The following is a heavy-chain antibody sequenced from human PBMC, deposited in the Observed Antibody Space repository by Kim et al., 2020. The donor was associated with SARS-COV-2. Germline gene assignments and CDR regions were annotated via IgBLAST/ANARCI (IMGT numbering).Heavy chain of an antibody. J-gene: IGHJ4*02. CDR1: GGSFSGYY. Sequence: SETLSLTCAVYGGSFSGYYWSWIRQPPGKGLEWIGEINHSGSTNYNPSLKSRVTISVDTSKNQFSLKLSSVTAADTAVYYCARGGPPGYSSRFDYWGQGTLVTVSS. CDR2: INHSGST. V-gene: IGHV4-34*01. D-gene: IGHD6-13*01. CDR3: ARGGPPGYSSRFDY.